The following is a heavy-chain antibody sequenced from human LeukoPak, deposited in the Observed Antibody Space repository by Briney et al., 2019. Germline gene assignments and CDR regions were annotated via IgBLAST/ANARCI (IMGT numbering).Heavy chain of an antibody. CDR3: ARVRYSSSLDY. CDR1: GFTFSTYG. Sequence: PGGSLRLSCAASGFTFSTYGMHWVRQAPGKGLEWVAVISYDGSYKYYADSVKGRFTISRDNSKNTLYLQMNSLRAEDTAMYYCARVRYSSSLDYWGQGTLVTASS. D-gene: IGHD6-6*01. CDR2: ISYDGSYK. V-gene: IGHV3-30*03. J-gene: IGHJ4*02.